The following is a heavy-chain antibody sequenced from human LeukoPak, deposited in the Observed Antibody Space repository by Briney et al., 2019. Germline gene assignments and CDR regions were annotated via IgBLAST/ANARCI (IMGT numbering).Heavy chain of an antibody. CDR3: ARVSYGDSGYFDY. D-gene: IGHD4-17*01. CDR1: GFIFSDYY. V-gene: IGHV3-11*06. Sequence: GGSLRLSCPASGFIFSDYYMSWIPQAPGKGLEWVSYIISSSSYINYADSVKGRFTISRDNAKNSLYLQMNSLRAEDTAVYYCARVSYGDSGYFDYWGQGTLVTVSS. J-gene: IGHJ4*02. CDR2: IISSSSYI.